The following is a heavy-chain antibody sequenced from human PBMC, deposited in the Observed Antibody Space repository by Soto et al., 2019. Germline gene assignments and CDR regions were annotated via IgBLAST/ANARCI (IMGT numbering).Heavy chain of an antibody. CDR1: GFTVNSNY. J-gene: IGHJ6*02. CDR3: EKGDGFILAV. CDR2: TNTGGTT. V-gene: IGHV3-53*02. D-gene: IGHD1-26*01. Sequence: EVQVLATGGGLIQPGGSPRLSCAASGFTVNSNYMSWVRQAPGEGLQWVSITNTGGTTYYADSVKGRFTVSRDNSKNTLYLQMNSLRAEDTAVYYCEKGDGFILAVWGQGTTVSVSS.